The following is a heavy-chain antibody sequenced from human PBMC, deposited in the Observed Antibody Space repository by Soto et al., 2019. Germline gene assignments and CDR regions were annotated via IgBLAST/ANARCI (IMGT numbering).Heavy chain of an antibody. J-gene: IGHJ4*02. V-gene: IGHV4-31*11. Sequence: TSETLSLTCAVSGGSISSVGYSWSWIRQHPGKGLEWIGYIYYSGSTFYNPSLKSRVTISVDTSKNQFSLKLSSVTAADTAVYYCARGHFGDYGRGLKAFDYWGQGTLVTVSS. D-gene: IGHD4-17*01. CDR3: ARGHFGDYGRGLKAFDY. CDR1: GGSISSVGYS. CDR2: IYYSGST.